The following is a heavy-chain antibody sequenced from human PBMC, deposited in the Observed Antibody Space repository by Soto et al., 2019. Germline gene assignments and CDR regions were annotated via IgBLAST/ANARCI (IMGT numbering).Heavy chain of an antibody. CDR2: INPKGGRT. CDR3: GRGRAPGPRCDY. V-gene: IGHV1-2*02. CDR1: GNIFTDYY. Sequence: QVQLVQSGAEVKKPGVSVKVSCKASGNIFTDYYMHWVRQAPGQGLEWLGWINPKGGRTHFAQKFQGRVTMTWDTSISTGYLHLSSLTSDDTALYFCGRGRAPGPRCDYWGQGTQVTVSS. J-gene: IGHJ4*02.